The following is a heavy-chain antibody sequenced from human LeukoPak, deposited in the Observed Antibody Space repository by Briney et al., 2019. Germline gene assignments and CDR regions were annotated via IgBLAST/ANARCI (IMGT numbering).Heavy chain of an antibody. CDR2: ISSSSSYI. J-gene: IGHJ6*02. CDR3: ARERELSGMVRGYYGMDV. V-gene: IGHV3-21*01. Sequence: GGSLRLSCAASGFTFSSYSMNWVRQAPGKGLEWVSSISSSSSYIYYADSVKGRFTISRDNAKNSQYLQMNSLRAEDTAVYYCARERELSGMVRGYYGMDVWGQGTTVTVSS. D-gene: IGHD3-10*01. CDR1: GFTFSSYS.